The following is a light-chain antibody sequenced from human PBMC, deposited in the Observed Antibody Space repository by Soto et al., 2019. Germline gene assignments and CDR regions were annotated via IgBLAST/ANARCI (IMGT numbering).Light chain of an antibody. CDR3: SSIASSNTLV. CDR2: DVS. Sequence: QYALTQPASVSGSPGQSITISCIGTSSDIGTYNYVSWYQQHPGKAPNLVIFDVSNRPSGVSDRFSGSKSGNTASLTISGLQVEDEGDYYCSSIASSNTLVFGGGTKLTVL. CDR1: SSDIGTYNY. V-gene: IGLV2-14*01. J-gene: IGLJ2*01.